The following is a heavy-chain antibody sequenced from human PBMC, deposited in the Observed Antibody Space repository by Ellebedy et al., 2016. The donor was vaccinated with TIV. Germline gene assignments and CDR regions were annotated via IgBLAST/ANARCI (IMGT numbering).Heavy chain of an antibody. J-gene: IGHJ4*02. CDR1: GFTFSLNW. D-gene: IGHD1-26*01. Sequence: PGGSLRLSCAASGFTFSLNWMYWVRQAPGKGLEWVANIREDGIEEYYVDSVKGRFTISRDNAKNSLYLQMNSLRAEDTAVYYCVRDLHWSYFDWGQGTLVTVSS. CDR3: VRDLHWSYFD. V-gene: IGHV3-7*03. CDR2: IREDGIEE.